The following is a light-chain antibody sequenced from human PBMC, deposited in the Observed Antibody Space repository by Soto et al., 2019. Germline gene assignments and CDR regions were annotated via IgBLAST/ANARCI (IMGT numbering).Light chain of an antibody. J-gene: IGKJ3*01. CDR3: QQYGESSRT. CDR1: QNVYINS. V-gene: IGKV3-20*01. CDR2: GAS. Sequence: EVVLTQSPGTLSLSPGERATLSCRASQNVYINSLAWYQQIPGQTPRLLIYGASTRAPAIPDRFIGSGSGADLSLSIDGLEPEGFAIYYCQQYGESSRTFGPGTRVH.